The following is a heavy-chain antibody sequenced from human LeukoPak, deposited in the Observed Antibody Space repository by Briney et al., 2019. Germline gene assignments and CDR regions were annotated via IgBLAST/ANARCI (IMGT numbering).Heavy chain of an antibody. V-gene: IGHV4-34*01. CDR2: IDYSGST. CDR1: GGSFSNYY. J-gene: IGHJ6*03. D-gene: IGHD1-1*01. Sequence: SETLSLTCAVYGGSFSNYYWSWIRQSPGKGLEWIGEIDYSGSTNSNPSLKSRVTISIDTSKNQFSLKLNSVTAADTAVYYCARAVQLGRPPPLIDYYYMDVWGKGTTVTVSS. CDR3: ARAVQLGRPPPLIDYYYMDV.